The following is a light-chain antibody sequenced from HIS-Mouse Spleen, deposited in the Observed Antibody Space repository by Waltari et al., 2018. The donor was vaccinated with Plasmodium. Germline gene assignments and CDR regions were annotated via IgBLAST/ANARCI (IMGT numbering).Light chain of an antibody. CDR1: SSDVGSYHL. J-gene: IGLJ1*01. Sequence: QSALTQPATVSGSPGRSLTISCTGTSSDVGSYHLVSWYQQHPGKAPKLMIYEGSKRPSGVSNRFAGSKSGNTASLTISGLQAEDEADYYCCSYAGSSTYVFGTGTKVTVL. CDR2: EGS. CDR3: CSYAGSSTYV. V-gene: IGLV2-23*01.